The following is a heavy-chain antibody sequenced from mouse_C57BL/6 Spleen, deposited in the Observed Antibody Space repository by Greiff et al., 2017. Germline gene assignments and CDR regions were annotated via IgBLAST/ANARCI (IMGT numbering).Heavy chain of an antibody. Sequence: QVQLQQSGAELVMPGASVKLSCKASGYTFTSYWMHWVKQRPGQGLEWIGEIDPSDSYTNYNQKFKGKSTVTVDKSSSTAYMQLSSLTSADSAVYYCAKGGGSSGALAYWGQGTLVTVSA. J-gene: IGHJ3*01. CDR3: AKGGGSSGALAY. D-gene: IGHD3-2*02. V-gene: IGHV1-69*01. CDR2: IDPSDSYT. CDR1: GYTFTSYW.